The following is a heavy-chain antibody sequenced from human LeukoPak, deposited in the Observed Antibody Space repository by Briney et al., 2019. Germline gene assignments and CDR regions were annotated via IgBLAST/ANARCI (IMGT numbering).Heavy chain of an antibody. CDR2: IIPIFGTA. Sequence: GSSVKVSCKASGGTFSSYAISWVRQAPGQGLEWMGGIIPIFGTANYAQKFQGSVTITTDESTSTAYIELSSLRSEDTAVYYCARTYYYGSGSYYSSKSYYFDYWGQGTLVTVSS. CDR3: ARTYYYGSGSYYSSKSYYFDY. D-gene: IGHD3-10*01. J-gene: IGHJ4*02. V-gene: IGHV1-69*05. CDR1: GGTFSSYA.